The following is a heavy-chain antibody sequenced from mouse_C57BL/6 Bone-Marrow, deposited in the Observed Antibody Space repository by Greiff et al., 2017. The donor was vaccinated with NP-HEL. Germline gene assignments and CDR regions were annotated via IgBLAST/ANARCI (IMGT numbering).Heavy chain of an antibody. V-gene: IGHV1-72*01. J-gene: IGHJ4*01. D-gene: IGHD2-5*01. CDR3: ARWYSNYLYYYAMDY. CDR1: GYTFTSYW. Sequence: QVQLQQPGAELVKPGASVKLSCKASGYTFTSYWMHWVKQRPGRGLEWIGRIDPNSGGTKYNEKFKSKATLTVDKPSSTAYMQISSLTSEDSAVYYCARWYSNYLYYYAMDYWGQGTSVTVSS. CDR2: IDPNSGGT.